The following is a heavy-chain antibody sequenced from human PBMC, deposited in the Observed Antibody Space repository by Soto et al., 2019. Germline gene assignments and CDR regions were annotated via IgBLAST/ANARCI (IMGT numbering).Heavy chain of an antibody. CDR1: GGTFSDNV. J-gene: IGHJ6*02. CDR2: VIPIFGPP. Sequence: QVLLVQSGAEVKRPGSTVKVSCKASGGTFSDNVINWVRHAPGQGFEWMGGVIPIFGPPTYAQRVQGRLNIIVDESTSIAYMELSSLTPEDTAVYVCGTRGPEVTSTSVHYYYGMDVWGHGTTITVSS. CDR3: GTRGPEVTSTSVHYYYGMDV. D-gene: IGHD2-21*02. V-gene: IGHV1-69*01.